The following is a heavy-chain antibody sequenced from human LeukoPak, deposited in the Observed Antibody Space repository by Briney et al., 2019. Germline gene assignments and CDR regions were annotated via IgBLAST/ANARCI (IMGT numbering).Heavy chain of an antibody. Sequence: GGSLRLSCAASGFTFSSYGMHWVRQAPGKGLEWVAVMSYDGSNKYYADSVKGRFTISRDNSKNTLYLQMNSLRAEDTAVYYCAKDPRYCSSTSCYWGQGTLVTVSS. CDR1: GFTFSSYG. D-gene: IGHD2-2*01. V-gene: IGHV3-30*18. CDR3: AKDPRYCSSTSCY. CDR2: MSYDGSNK. J-gene: IGHJ4*02.